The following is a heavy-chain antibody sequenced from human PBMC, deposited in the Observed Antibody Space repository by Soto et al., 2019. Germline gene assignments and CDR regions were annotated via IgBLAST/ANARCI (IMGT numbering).Heavy chain of an antibody. Sequence: GGSLRLSCAASGFTFSSYGMHWVRQAPGKGLEWVAVISYDGSNKYYADSVKGRFTISRDNSKNTLYLQMNSLRAEDTAVYYCAKEDDFWSGGLYSMDVWGQGTTVTVSS. V-gene: IGHV3-30*18. D-gene: IGHD3-3*01. J-gene: IGHJ6*02. CDR2: ISYDGSNK. CDR1: GFTFSSYG. CDR3: AKEDDFWSGGLYSMDV.